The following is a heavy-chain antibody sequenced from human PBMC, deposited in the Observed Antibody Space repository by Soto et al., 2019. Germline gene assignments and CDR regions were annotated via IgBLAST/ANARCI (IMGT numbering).Heavy chain of an antibody. V-gene: IGHV4-59*01. CDR3: ARGGKAAAGKFDP. CDR1: GGSISSYY. D-gene: IGHD6-13*01. Sequence: PSETLSLTCTVSGGSISSYYWSWIRQPPGKGLEWIGYIYYSGSTNYNPSLKSRVTISVDTSKNKFSLKLSSVTAADTAVYYCARGGKAAAGKFDPWGQGTLVTVSS. J-gene: IGHJ5*02. CDR2: IYYSGST.